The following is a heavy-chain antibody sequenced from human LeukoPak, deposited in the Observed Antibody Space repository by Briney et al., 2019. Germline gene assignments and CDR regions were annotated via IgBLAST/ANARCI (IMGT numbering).Heavy chain of an antibody. Sequence: PGGSLRLSCAGSGFNFSDDWMAWVRQAPGKGLEWIGRIRKKNDGGTTEYAASREGRFIINRADSTSTLPLHMHSLKTEDTGLYFCTREGYSFATHWGQGTLVTVSS. V-gene: IGHV3-15*01. D-gene: IGHD1-26*01. J-gene: IGHJ4*02. CDR1: GFNFSDDW. CDR3: TREGYSFATH. CDR2: IRKKNDGGTT.